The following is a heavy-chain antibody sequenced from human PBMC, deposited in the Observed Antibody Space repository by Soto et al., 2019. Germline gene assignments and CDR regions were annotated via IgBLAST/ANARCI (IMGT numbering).Heavy chain of an antibody. CDR3: AKDVVVVPAAGPWFDP. J-gene: IGHJ5*02. CDR1: GFTFSSYA. D-gene: IGHD2-2*01. CDR2: ISGSGGST. Sequence: GGSLRLSCAASGFTFSSYAMSWVRQAPGKGLEWVSAISGSGGSTYYADSVKGRFTISRDNSKNTLYLQMNSLRAEETAVYYCAKDVVVVPAAGPWFDPWGQGTLVTVSS. V-gene: IGHV3-23*01.